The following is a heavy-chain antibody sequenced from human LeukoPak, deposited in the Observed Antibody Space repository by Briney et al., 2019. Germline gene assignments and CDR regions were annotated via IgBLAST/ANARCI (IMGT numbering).Heavy chain of an antibody. CDR2: IYYSGST. CDR1: GGSISSYY. CDR3: ARVKYYYDSSGYPVDY. J-gene: IGHJ4*02. Sequence: EPSETLSLTCTASGGSISSYYWSWIRQPPGKGLEWLGYIYYSGSTNYNPSLKSRVTISVDTSKNQFSLKLSSVTAADTAVYYCARVKYYYDSSGYPVDYWGQGTLVTVSS. V-gene: IGHV4-59*08. D-gene: IGHD3-22*01.